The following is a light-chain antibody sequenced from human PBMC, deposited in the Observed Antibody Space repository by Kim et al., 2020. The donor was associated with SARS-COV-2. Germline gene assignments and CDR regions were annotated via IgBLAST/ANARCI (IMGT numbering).Light chain of an antibody. Sequence: SACMGDRVNITCRTSQGISGDVAWFQQQPGKAPKLLIYAASTLQGGVPSRFSGSGSGTEFTLTLGSLQPEDFATYYCQQLNSYPPTFGQGTKLEIK. J-gene: IGKJ2*01. CDR3: QQLNSYPPT. CDR1: QGISGD. V-gene: IGKV1-9*01. CDR2: AAS.